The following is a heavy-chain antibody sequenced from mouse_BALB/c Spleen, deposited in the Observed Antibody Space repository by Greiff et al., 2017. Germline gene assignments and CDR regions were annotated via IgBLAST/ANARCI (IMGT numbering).Heavy chain of an antibody. CDR3: AREIYYYGSSYAMDY. J-gene: IGHJ4*01. CDR2: IWGDGST. CDR1: GFSLTGYG. Sequence: QVQLKESGPGLVAPSQSLSITCTVSGFSLTGYGVNWVRQPPGKGLEWLGMIWGDGSTDYNSALKSRLSISKDNSKSQVFLKMNSLQTDDTARYYCAREIYYYGSSYAMDYWGQGTSVTVSA. D-gene: IGHD1-1*01. V-gene: IGHV2-6-7*01.